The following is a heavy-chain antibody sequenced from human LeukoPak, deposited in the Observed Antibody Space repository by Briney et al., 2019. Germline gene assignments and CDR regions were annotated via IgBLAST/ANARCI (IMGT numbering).Heavy chain of an antibody. CDR1: GFTVSNKY. D-gene: IGHD3-10*01. CDR2: IYSDGRT. V-gene: IGHV3-53*05. J-gene: IGHJ6*03. Sequence: SGGSLRLSCAASGFTVSNKYMSWVRQAPGKGLEWVSLIYSDGRTYYADSVKGRFTISRDNSKNTLYLQMNSLRAEDTAVYYCAKDGVRRGFVHGYYYYMDVWGKGTTVTISS. CDR3: AKDGVRRGFVHGYYYYMDV.